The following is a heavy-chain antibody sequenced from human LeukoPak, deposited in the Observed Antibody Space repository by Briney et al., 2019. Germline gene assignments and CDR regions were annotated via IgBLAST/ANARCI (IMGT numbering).Heavy chain of an antibody. J-gene: IGHJ4*02. CDR3: AKDLDYGGKLGELDY. V-gene: IGHV3-11*01. CDR2: ISSSGSTI. CDR1: GFTFSDYY. D-gene: IGHD4-23*01. Sequence: PGGSLRLSCAASGFTFSDYYMSWIRQAPGKGLEWVSYISSSGSTIYYADSVKGRFTISRDNAKNSLYLQMNSLRAEDTAVYYCAKDLDYGGKLGELDYWGQGTLVTVSS.